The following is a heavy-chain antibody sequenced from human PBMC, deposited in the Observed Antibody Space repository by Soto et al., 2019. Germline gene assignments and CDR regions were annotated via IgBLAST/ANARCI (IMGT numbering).Heavy chain of an antibody. CDR2: INQDGSQT. V-gene: IGHV3-7*01. D-gene: IGHD2-2*01. J-gene: IGHJ4*02. Sequence: EVQLVESGGGLVQPGGSLRLSCAGSGFSINSHWMSWVRQAPGKGLEWVAEINQDGSQTYYVDSVKGRFTISSDNAKNSVYLQMNSLRAEDTAVYYCARDGGSCSRTSFCLACWGQGTLVTVTS. CDR1: GFSINSHW. CDR3: ARDGGSCSRTSFCLAC.